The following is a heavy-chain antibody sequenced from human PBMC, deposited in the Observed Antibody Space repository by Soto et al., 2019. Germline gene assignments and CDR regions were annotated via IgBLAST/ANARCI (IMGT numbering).Heavy chain of an antibody. CDR1: GYTFSHYW. CDR2: IYPTDSDT. V-gene: IGHV5-51*01. J-gene: IGHJ3*01. CDR3: ARLITGTAGNAFDF. D-gene: IGHD1-20*01. Sequence: PGESLKSSGQASGYTFSHYWIGWVRQTPGKGLEWMGVIYPTDSDTRYSPSFQGQVTISVDKSLSTAHLQWSNLKASDTAIYYCARLITGTAGNAFDFWGQGTVVTVSS.